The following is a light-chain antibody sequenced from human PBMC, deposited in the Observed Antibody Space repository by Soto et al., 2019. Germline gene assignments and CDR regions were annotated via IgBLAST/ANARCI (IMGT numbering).Light chain of an antibody. CDR3: FSFATTRTHV. CDR1: TIDIGAYDY. V-gene: IGLV2-14*01. CDR2: EVN. J-gene: IGLJ1*01. Sequence: QSALAQPASLSGSPGQSITISCTVTTIDIGAYDYVSWFQQHPGKAPKHMTSEVNNRPSGVSNRFSGSKCGNTAYLTISGLQVEAEAEYLCFSFATTRTHVFGTGTKVTVL.